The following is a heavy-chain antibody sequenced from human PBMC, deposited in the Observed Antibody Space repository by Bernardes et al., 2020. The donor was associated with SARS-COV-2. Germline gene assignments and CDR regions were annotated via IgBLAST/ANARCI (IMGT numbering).Heavy chain of an antibody. CDR2: IYSEGQT. CDR1: GLTFSTYW. Sequence: GGSLRLSCVASGLTFSTYWMGWVRQAPGKGLECVSVIYSEGQTYYVDSVKGRFTISRDNSKNTLYLQMNSLRAEDTAINYCASAIESERYCTSTMCSEGKDYWGQGTQVTVSS. D-gene: IGHD2-8*01. V-gene: IGHV3-53*01. CDR3: ASAIESERYCTSTMCSEGKDY. J-gene: IGHJ4*02.